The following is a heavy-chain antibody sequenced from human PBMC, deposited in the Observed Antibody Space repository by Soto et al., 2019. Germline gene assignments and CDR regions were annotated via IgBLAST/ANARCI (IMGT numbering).Heavy chain of an antibody. CDR1: GFTFSSYA. J-gene: IGHJ4*02. Sequence: GGSLRLSCAASGFTFSSYAMHWVRQAPGNGLEWVAVISYDGSNKYYADSVKGRFTISRDNSKNTLYLQMNSLRAEDTAVYYCARLIAVAGPDYWGQGTLVTVSS. CDR3: ARLIAVAGPDY. CDR2: ISYDGSNK. D-gene: IGHD6-19*01. V-gene: IGHV3-30-3*01.